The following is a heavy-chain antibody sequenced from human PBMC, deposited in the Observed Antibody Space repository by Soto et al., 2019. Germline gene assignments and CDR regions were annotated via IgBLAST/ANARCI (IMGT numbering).Heavy chain of an antibody. CDR1: GFTFSSYA. CDR2: ISGSGGST. CDR3: AKGDVVVPAATTFDY. V-gene: IGHV3-23*01. J-gene: IGHJ4*02. D-gene: IGHD2-2*01. Sequence: GGSLRLSCAASGFTFSSYAMSWVRQAPGKGLEWVSAISGSGGSTYYADSVKGRFTISRDNSKNTLYLQMNSLRAEDTAVYYCAKGDVVVPAATTFDYWGQGTLVTVSS.